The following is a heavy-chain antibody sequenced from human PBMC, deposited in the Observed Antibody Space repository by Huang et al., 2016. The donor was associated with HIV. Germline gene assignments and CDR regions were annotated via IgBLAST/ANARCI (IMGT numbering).Heavy chain of an antibody. J-gene: IGHJ4*02. CDR1: GYTFTRYA. CDR2: INTCTWNP. Sequence: QVQLVQSGSELRKPGASVKVSCQASGYTFTRYAMNWVRQAPGQGLAWMGWINTCTWNPTYAQSVTVLFLLSLDTSVSTAYLQISSLEAEDTAVYYCARDYYDSRGYDIHAVVDYWGQGTLVTVSS. D-gene: IGHD3-22*01. V-gene: IGHV7-4-1*02. CDR3: ARDYYDSRGYDIHAVVDY.